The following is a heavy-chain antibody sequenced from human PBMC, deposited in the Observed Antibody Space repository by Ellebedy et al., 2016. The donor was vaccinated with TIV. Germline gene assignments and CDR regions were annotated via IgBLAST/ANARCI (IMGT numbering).Heavy chain of an antibody. Sequence: SETLSLTCTVSGDSISSSSYYWVWIRQPPGKGPEWIGSINYTGRTYYNPSLKSRLTISIDTSRSQFSLKLNSVTAADTAVYYCARGGASFSDCWGQGTLVTVSS. V-gene: IGHV4-39*07. CDR2: INYTGRT. J-gene: IGHJ4*02. D-gene: IGHD1-26*01. CDR1: GDSISSSSYY. CDR3: ARGGASFSDC.